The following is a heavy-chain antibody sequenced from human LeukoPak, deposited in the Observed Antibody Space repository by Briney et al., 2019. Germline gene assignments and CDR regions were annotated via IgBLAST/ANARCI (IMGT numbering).Heavy chain of an antibody. Sequence: SETLSLTCTVSGGSISSHYWSWVRQTPGKGLEWIGHIYHSGNTKYNSALKGRVTISDDASKNQFSLRLSSVTAADTAVYFCARGYDFWSGVMSDAFDIWGRGTRVTVSS. D-gene: IGHD3-3*01. CDR2: IYHSGNT. CDR1: GGSISSHY. J-gene: IGHJ3*02. V-gene: IGHV4-59*11. CDR3: ARGYDFWSGVMSDAFDI.